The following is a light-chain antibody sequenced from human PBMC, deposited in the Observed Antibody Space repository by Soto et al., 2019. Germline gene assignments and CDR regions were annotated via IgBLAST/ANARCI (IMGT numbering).Light chain of an antibody. J-gene: IGLJ2*01. CDR2: DVS. CDR3: SSYTSSTTRVV. Sequence: QSALTQPASVYGSPGQSISISCTGTSSEVGGYNYVSWYQQHPGKAPKLMNYDVSNRPSGVSDRFSGSKSGNTASLTISGLQAEDEADYYCSSYTSSTTRVVFGEGTKLTVL. V-gene: IGLV2-14*01. CDR1: SSEVGGYNY.